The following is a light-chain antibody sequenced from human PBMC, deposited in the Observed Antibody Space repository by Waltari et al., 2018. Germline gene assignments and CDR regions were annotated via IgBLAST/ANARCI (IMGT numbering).Light chain of an antibody. CDR3: GSYSSSRTLWV. CDR1: NSDAGTYDY. J-gene: IGLJ3*02. V-gene: IGLV2-14*03. CDR2: DVT. Sequence: QSALTQPASVSGSPGQSITISCTGPNSDAGTYDYVSWYQQHPGNAPKLVIYDVTNRPSGVSSRFSGSKSGDTASLTISGLQAEDEADYYCGSYSSSRTLWVFGGGTKLTVL.